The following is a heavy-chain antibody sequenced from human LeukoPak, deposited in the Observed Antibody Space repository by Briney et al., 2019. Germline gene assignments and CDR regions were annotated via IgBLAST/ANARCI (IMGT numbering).Heavy chain of an antibody. Sequence: SETLSLTCGVFGGSFSGYYWTWLRQPPGKGLEWIGQINHRGSSHYNPSLRSRVTISVDTSKTQFSLKLTSVTAANTAVYHCARDKFCSDTGSCNIGLFDFWGQGALVTVSS. V-gene: IGHV4-34*01. D-gene: IGHD2-15*01. CDR1: GGSFSGYY. J-gene: IGHJ4*02. CDR3: ARDKFCSDTGSCNIGLFDF. CDR2: INHRGSS.